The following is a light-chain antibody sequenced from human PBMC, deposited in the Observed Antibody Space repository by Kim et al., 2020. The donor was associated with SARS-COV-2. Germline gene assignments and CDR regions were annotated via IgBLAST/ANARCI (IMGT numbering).Light chain of an antibody. J-gene: IGKJ1*01. CDR1: QSVSSTY. CDR2: GAS. V-gene: IGKV3-20*01. Sequence: SPGARAPLSCMASQSVSSTYLAWYQQKPGQAPRLLSYGASSRDNGIPDRFSGSESGTDFTLTINRLDPEDFAVYYCQQYDSSPRTFGEGTKGDIK. CDR3: QQYDSSPRT.